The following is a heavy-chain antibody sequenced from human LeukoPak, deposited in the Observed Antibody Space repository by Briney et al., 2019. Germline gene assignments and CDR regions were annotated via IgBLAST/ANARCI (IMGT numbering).Heavy chain of an antibody. CDR1: GFTFSSYA. J-gene: IGHJ5*02. Sequence: GGSLRLSCAASGFTFSSYAMSWVRQAPGKGLEWVSGMSGSGGSTYYADSVKGRFTISRDNSKNTLFLQVNSLRAEDTAVYYCAKLGWDLLKWFDPWGQGTLVTVSS. D-gene: IGHD1-26*01. CDR3: AKLGWDLLKWFDP. V-gene: IGHV3-23*01. CDR2: MSGSGGST.